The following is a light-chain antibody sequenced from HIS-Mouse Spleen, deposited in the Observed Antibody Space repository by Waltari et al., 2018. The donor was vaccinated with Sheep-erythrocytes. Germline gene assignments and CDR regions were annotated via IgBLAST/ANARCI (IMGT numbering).Light chain of an antibody. CDR1: SSDVGGYNY. V-gene: IGLV2-11*01. CDR3: CSYAGSYNHV. Sequence: QSALTQPRSVSGSPGQSVTIPCTGTSSDVGGYNYVSWYQQHPGKAPKLMIYDVSKRPSGVPDRFSGSKSGNTASLTISGLQAADEADYYCCSYAGSYNHVFATGTKVTVL. CDR2: DVS. J-gene: IGLJ1*01.